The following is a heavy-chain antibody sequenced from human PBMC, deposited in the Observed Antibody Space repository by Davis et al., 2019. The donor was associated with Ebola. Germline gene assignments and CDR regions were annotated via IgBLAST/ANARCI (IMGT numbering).Heavy chain of an antibody. D-gene: IGHD3/OR15-3a*01. CDR3: ARDSLDHEAFDI. CDR2: VTSSSSTI. CDR1: GFTFGPSS. V-gene: IGHV3-48*01. J-gene: IGHJ3*02. Sequence: GGSLRLSCAASGFTFGPSSMTCVRQAPRTELVWVSYVTSSSSTIYYADSVKGRFTISRDNSKYTLYLQMNSLRAEDTAVYYCARDSLDHEAFDIWSQGTMVTVFS.